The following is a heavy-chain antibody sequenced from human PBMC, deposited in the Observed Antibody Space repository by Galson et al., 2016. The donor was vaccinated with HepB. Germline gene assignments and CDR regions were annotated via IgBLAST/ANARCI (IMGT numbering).Heavy chain of an antibody. D-gene: IGHD3-10*01. CDR3: VREIGGGSFDS. V-gene: IGHV4-59*08. J-gene: IGHJ4*02. Sequence: PGMGLEWVGNISYSENINYNPSLKSRATISIDTSKNHLSLKLTSVTVADTAVYFCVREIGGGSFDSWSQGTLVTVST. CDR2: ISYSENI.